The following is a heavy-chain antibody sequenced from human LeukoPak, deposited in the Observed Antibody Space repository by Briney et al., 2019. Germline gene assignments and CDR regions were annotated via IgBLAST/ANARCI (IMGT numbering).Heavy chain of an antibody. J-gene: IGHJ4*02. CDR2: IHPGDSET. Sequence: GESLKISCKGSGYSFANFWIGWVRQMPGKGLEWMGIIHPGDSETRYSPSFQGQVTISADKSINTAYLQWSSLEASDTAMYYCAKQGGSGWSYYWGQGTLVTVSS. CDR3: AKQGGSGWSYY. CDR1: GYSFANFW. D-gene: IGHD6-19*01. V-gene: IGHV5-51*01.